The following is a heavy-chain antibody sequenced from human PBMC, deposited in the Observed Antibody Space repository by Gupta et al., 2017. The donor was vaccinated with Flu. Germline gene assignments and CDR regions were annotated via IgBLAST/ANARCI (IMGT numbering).Heavy chain of an antibody. D-gene: IGHD2-2*01. Sequence: IHGVRQAPGHGLEWMGRINPNSGDTDFAQKFQARVTLTRDTSTSTAYMDLDSLKSDDTAVYFCARHDCTSTSCSGVDPWGQGTLVTVSS. V-gene: IGHV1-2*06. J-gene: IGHJ5*02. CDR2: INPNSGDT. CDR3: ARHDCTSTSCSGVDP.